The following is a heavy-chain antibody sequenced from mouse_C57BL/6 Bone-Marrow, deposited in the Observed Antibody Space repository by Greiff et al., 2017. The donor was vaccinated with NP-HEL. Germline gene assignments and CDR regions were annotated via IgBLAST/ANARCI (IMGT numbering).Heavy chain of an antibody. CDR2: ISSGGSYT. D-gene: IGHD2-2*01. CDR3: ARQEVLLWLRRRDWYFDV. CDR1: GFTFSSYG. V-gene: IGHV5-6*01. J-gene: IGHJ1*03. Sequence: EVQGVESGGDLVKPGGSLKLSCAASGFTFSSYGMSWVRQTPDKRLEWVATISSGGSYTYYPDSVKGRFTISRDNAKNTLYLQMSSLKSEDTAMYYCARQEVLLWLRRRDWYFDVWGTGTTVTVSS.